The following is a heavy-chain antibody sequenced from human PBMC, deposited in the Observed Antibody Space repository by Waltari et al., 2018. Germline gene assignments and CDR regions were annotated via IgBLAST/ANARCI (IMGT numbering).Heavy chain of an antibody. J-gene: IGHJ4*02. Sequence: VQLVESGGGLVKPGGSLRLSCAASGFTFSSYGMHWVRQAPGKGLEWVAVIWYDGSNKYYADSVKGRFTISRDNSKNTLYLQMNSLRAEDTAVYYCARDGYGSGSLDYWGQGTLVTVSS. D-gene: IGHD3-10*01. CDR2: IWYDGSNK. CDR3: ARDGYGSGSLDY. CDR1: GFTFSSYG. V-gene: IGHV3-33*01.